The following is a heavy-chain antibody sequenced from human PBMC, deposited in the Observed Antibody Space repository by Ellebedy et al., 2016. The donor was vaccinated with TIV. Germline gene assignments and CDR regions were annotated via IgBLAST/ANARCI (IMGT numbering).Heavy chain of an antibody. D-gene: IGHD2/OR15-2a*01. V-gene: IGHV3-30*03. CDR1: GFTFSSYS. CDR3: FLRIRRGY. J-gene: IGHJ4*02. Sequence: GESLKISCVVSGFTFSSYSMFWVRQAPGKGLEWVAALSYDGNNEYYGDSVKGRFTISRDSSKKTLYLQMNSLRDEDTAVYYCFLRIRRGYWGQGTLVTVSS. CDR2: LSYDGNNE.